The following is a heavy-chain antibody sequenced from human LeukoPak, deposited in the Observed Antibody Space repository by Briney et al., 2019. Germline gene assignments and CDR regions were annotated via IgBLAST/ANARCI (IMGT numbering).Heavy chain of an antibody. D-gene: IGHD3-22*01. CDR1: GGSISSGGYY. V-gene: IGHV4-31*03. Sequence: SETLSLTCTVSGGSISSGGYYWSWIRQQPGKRLEWIGYIYYSGSTYYNPSLKSRVTISVDTSKNQFSLKLSSVTAADTAVYYCARDLQDRSGYFAFDIWGQGTMVTVSS. J-gene: IGHJ3*02. CDR2: IYYSGST. CDR3: ARDLQDRSGYFAFDI.